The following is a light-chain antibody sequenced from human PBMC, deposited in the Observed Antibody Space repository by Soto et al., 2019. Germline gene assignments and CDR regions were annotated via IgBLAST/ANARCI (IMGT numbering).Light chain of an antibody. Sequence: QSALTQPASVSGSPGQSITISCTGTSSDVGYYNYVSWYQQHPGKAPKLMIYEVSKRPSGVPDRFSGSKSGNTASLTVSGLQAEDEADYYCSSYAGSNNLVFGGGTKLTVL. J-gene: IGLJ2*01. CDR3: SSYAGSNNLV. V-gene: IGLV2-8*01. CDR2: EVS. CDR1: SSDVGYYNY.